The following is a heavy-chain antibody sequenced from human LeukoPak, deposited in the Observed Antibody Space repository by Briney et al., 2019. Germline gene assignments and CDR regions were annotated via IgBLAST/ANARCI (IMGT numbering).Heavy chain of an antibody. J-gene: IGHJ3*01. Sequence: GESLKISCEGSGYSFATYWIGWVRQMPGRGLEWMGLIYPGDSDTRYSTSFQGQVTISADKSISTAYLQWSRLKASDTAMYYCARRPDGPNQGSFDFFGRGTMVTVSS. CDR2: IYPGDSDT. D-gene: IGHD5-24*01. CDR3: ARRPDGPNQGSFDF. V-gene: IGHV5-51*01. CDR1: GYSFATYW.